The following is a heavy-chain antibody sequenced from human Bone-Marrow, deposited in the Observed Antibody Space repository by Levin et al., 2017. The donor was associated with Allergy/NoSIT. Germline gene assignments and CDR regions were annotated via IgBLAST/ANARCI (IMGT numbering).Heavy chain of an antibody. CDR1: GGSISSGDYY. D-gene: IGHD1-7*01. J-gene: IGHJ5*02. V-gene: IGHV4-30-4*01. CDR2: IYYSGST. CDR3: ARVSGTTGGIGWFDP. Sequence: PSETLSLTCTVSGGSISSGDYYWSWIRQPPGKGLEWIGYIYYSGSTYYNPSLKSRVTISVDTSKNQFSLKLSSVTAADTAVYYCARVSGTTGGIGWFDPWGQGTLVTVSS.